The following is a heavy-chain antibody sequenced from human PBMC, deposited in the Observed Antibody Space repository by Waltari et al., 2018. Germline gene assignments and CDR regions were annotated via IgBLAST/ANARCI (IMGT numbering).Heavy chain of an antibody. D-gene: IGHD5-12*01. Sequence: QLLLQESGPGLVTTSETLSLTCTVSGGSINRSSYYWGWVGQSPGKGPEWLGSMYYSGTTYYNPTLESRLTRSGDTSKNQFALRLSSLTAADTAVYYCARHWKRNGYRFDPWGQGTRVTVSS. CDR2: MYYSGTT. CDR3: ARHWKRNGYRFDP. CDR1: GGSINRSSYY. J-gene: IGHJ5*02. V-gene: IGHV4-39*01.